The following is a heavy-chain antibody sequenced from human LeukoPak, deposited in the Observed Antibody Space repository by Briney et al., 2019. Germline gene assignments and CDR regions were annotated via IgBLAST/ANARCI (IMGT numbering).Heavy chain of an antibody. V-gene: IGHV1-18*01. J-gene: IGHJ4*02. CDR2: ISAYNGNT. CDR1: GYTFTSYG. D-gene: IGHD3-16*02. CDR3: AMRPMITFGGVIGPFDY. Sequence: ASVKVSCKASGYTFTSYGISWVRQAPGQGLEWMGWISAYNGNTNYAQKLQGRVTMTTDTSTSTAYMELRSLRSDDTAVYYCAMRPMITFGGVIGPFDYWGQGTLATVSS.